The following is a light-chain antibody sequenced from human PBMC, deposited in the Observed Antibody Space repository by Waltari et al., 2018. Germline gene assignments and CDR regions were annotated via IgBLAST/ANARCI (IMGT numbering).Light chain of an antibody. CDR2: DPS. CDR3: LISFAGTWV. CDR1: PGPVTIVHY. V-gene: IGLV7-46*01. J-gene: IGLJ2*01. Sequence: QAVVTQEPSLTVSPGGTAPLTGDSSPGPVTIVHYPYWFHQNVGQAPRALIHDPSHRSSWTPARFSGSLVGGKPALTLSGARPEDEADYYCLISFAGTWVFGGGTKLTVL.